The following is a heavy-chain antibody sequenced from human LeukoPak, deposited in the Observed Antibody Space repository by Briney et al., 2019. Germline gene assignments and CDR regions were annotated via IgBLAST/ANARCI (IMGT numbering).Heavy chain of an antibody. V-gene: IGHV3-48*03. CDR1: GFTFSSYE. D-gene: IGHD1-26*01. J-gene: IGHJ4*02. Sequence: PGGSLRLSCAASGFTFSSYEMNWVRQAPGKGLEWVSYISNSGSSTYYADSVKGRFIISRDNAKNSLYLQMNSLRAEDTAVYYCARERSGARRFDYWGQGTLVTVSS. CDR3: ARERSGARRFDY. CDR2: ISNSGSST.